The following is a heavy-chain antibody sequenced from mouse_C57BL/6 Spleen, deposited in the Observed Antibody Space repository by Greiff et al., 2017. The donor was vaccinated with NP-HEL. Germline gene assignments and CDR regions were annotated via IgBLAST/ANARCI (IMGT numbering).Heavy chain of an antibody. J-gene: IGHJ2*01. CDR1: GYTFTSYW. V-gene: IGHV1-59*01. D-gene: IGHD3-3*01. CDR3: ARGLGDY. CDR2: IDPSDSYT. Sequence: QVQLQQPGAELVRPGTSVKLSCKASGYTFTSYWMHWVKQRPGQGLEWIEVIDPSDSYTNYNQKFKGKATLTVDTSSSTAYMQLSSLTSEDSAVYYCARGLGDYWGQGTTLTVSS.